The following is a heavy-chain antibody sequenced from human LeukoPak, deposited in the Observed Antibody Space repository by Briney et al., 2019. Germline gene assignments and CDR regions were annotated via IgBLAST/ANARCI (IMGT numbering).Heavy chain of an antibody. J-gene: IGHJ4*02. D-gene: IGHD6-19*01. Sequence: PGGSLRLSCAASGFTFSRYSMNWVREAPGKGVEWVSSISSSSSYIYYAPSVKARFTISRDNANNSLYLQMNSLRAEDTAVYYCARGYSSGWFDYWGQGTLVTVSS. CDR3: ARGYSSGWFDY. CDR2: ISSSSSYI. CDR1: GFTFSRYS. V-gene: IGHV3-21*01.